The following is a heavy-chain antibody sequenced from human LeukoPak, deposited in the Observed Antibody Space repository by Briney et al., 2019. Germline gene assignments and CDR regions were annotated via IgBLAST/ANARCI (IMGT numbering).Heavy chain of an antibody. J-gene: IGHJ6*02. CDR1: GFTVSSNY. V-gene: IGHV3-53*01. D-gene: IGHD3-3*02. CDR3: ARAAHHLAPSGVDV. Sequence: SGGSLRLSCAASGFTVSSNYMSWVRQAPGKGLEWVSVIYSGGSTYYADSVKGRFTISRDNSKNTLYLQMNSLRAEDTAVYYCARAAHHLAPSGVDVWGQGTTVTVSS. CDR2: IYSGGST.